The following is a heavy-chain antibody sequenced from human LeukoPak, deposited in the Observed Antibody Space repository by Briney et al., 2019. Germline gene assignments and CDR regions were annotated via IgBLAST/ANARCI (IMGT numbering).Heavy chain of an antibody. V-gene: IGHV1-18*01. Sequence: ASLKVSCKTYRYTLSSYRIGWVRQAPGQGLEWNGWISAYNGNTNYAQRLQGRVTMTTDTSTSTGYMGLRSLRSDDTAVYYCARGDCRGGSCDNYYYYYYMDVWGKGTTVTVSS. CDR2: ISAYNGNT. D-gene: IGHD2-15*01. J-gene: IGHJ6*03. CDR1: RYTLSSYR. CDR3: ARGDCRGGSCDNYYYYYYMDV.